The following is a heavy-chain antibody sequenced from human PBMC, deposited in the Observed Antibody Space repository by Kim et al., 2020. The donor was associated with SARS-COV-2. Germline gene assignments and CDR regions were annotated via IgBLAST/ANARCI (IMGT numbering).Heavy chain of an antibody. D-gene: IGHD1-26*01. CDR3: AGWELPYYYGMDV. Sequence: YNPSLKIRVTISVDTSKNQFSLKLSSVTAADTAVYYCAGWELPYYYGMDVWGQGTTVTVSS. J-gene: IGHJ6*02. V-gene: IGHV4-34*01.